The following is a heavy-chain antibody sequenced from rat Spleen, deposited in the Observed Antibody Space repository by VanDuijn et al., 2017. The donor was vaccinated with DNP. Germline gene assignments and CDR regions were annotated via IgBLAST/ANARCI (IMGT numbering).Heavy chain of an antibody. Sequence: EVHLVESGGDLVQPGRSLKLSCVVSRFTFNNYWMTWIRQVPGKGLEWVASIPSSGGNTYYPASVKGRFTLSSDNAENTLFLQMNSLRSEDTATYYCAIYYFSGDNWFAYWGQGTLVTVSS. V-gene: IGHV5-31*01. CDR2: IPSSGGNT. CDR3: AIYYFSGDNWFAY. CDR1: RFTFNNYW. J-gene: IGHJ3*01. D-gene: IGHD1-1*01.